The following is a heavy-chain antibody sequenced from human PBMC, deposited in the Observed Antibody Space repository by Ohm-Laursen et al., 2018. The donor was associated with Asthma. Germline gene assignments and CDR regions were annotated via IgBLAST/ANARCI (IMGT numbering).Heavy chain of an antibody. Sequence: SLRLSCTASGFTFSSYGMHWVRQALGKGLEWVAVISYDGSNKYYADSVKGRFTISRDNSKNTLYLQMNSLRAEDTAVYYCAKENRGCFDYWGQGTLVTVSS. V-gene: IGHV3-30*18. D-gene: IGHD3-10*01. J-gene: IGHJ4*02. CDR2: ISYDGSNK. CDR3: AKENRGCFDY. CDR1: GFTFSSYG.